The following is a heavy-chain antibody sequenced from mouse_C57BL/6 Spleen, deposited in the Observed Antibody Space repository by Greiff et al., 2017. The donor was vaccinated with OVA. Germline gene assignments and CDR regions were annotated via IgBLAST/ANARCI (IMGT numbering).Heavy chain of an antibody. CDR1: GYTFTSYW. V-gene: IGHV1-55*01. CDR2: IYPGSGST. D-gene: IGHD1-1*01. J-gene: IGHJ4*01. Sequence: VQLQQPGAELVKPGASVKMSCKASGYTFTSYWITWVKQRPGQGLEWIGDIYPGSGSTNYNEKFKSKATLTVDTSSSTAYMQLSSLTSEDSAVYYCARRGSSYENAMDYWGQGTSVTVSS. CDR3: ARRGSSYENAMDY.